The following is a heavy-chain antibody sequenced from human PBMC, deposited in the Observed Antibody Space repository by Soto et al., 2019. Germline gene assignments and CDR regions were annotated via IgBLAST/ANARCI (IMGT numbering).Heavy chain of an antibody. CDR2: IYYSGST. CDR1: GGAIISGGYY. V-gene: IGHV4-31*03. J-gene: IGHJ5*02. Sequence: PSETLSLTCTVSGGAIISGGYYFICIGQHPWNGLEWIGYIYYSGSTYYNPSLKSRVTISVDTSKNQFSLKLSSVTAADTAVYYCAREGDYDSSGSQFDPWGQGTLVTVSS. CDR3: AREGDYDSSGSQFDP. D-gene: IGHD3-22*01.